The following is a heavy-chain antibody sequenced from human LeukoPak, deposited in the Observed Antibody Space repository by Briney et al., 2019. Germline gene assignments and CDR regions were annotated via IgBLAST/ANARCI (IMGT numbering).Heavy chain of an antibody. CDR1: GDSISTDY. Sequence: SETLSLTCTVSGDSISTDYWSWLRQPPGKGLEWIGYIQFSGSTNKNPSLKSRVTISVDTSKNQFFLNLRSVTAADTAVYYCARAYSIAAVFDFWGQGTLVTVSS. CDR3: ARAYSIAAVFDF. D-gene: IGHD6-13*01. CDR2: IQFSGST. J-gene: IGHJ4*02. V-gene: IGHV4-59*01.